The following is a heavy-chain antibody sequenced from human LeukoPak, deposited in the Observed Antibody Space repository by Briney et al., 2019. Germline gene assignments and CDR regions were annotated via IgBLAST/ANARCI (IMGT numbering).Heavy chain of an antibody. CDR1: GYIFTGYY. D-gene: IGHD1-26*01. Sequence: ASAKVSCKASGYIFTGYYMHWVRQAPGQGLEWMGWINPNSGDTNYAQKFQGRVTMTRDTSISTAYMELSRLRSDDTAVYYCARDSGSYPSHFDYWGQGTLVTVSS. CDR2: INPNSGDT. V-gene: IGHV1-2*02. CDR3: ARDSGSYPSHFDY. J-gene: IGHJ4*02.